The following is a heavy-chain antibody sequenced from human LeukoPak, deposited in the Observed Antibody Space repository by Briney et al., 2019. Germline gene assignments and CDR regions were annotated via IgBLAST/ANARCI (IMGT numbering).Heavy chain of an antibody. CDR1: GFTFSSYS. CDR3: ATPAAGPGAEYSLY. V-gene: IGHV3-21*01. CDR2: IDFTSRYI. J-gene: IGHJ1*01. Sequence: PGGSLRLSCAASGFTFSSYSMNWVRQVPGKGLEWVSSIDFTSRYIYNADSVKGRFTTSRDNAKNSLDLQMNSLKVEDTAVYYCATPAAGPGAEYSLYWGQGTLVIVSS. D-gene: IGHD6-13*01.